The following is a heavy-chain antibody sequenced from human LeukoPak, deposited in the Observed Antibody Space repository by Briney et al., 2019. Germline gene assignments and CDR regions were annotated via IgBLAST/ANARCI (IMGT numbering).Heavy chain of an antibody. D-gene: IGHD3-22*01. CDR2: IKQDGSEK. J-gene: IGHJ4*02. CDR1: GFTFSSYW. CDR3: AKDRGIGYYYSSGLPHFDY. Sequence: GGSLRLSCAASGFTFSSYWMSWVRQAPGKGLEWVANIKQDGSEKYYVDSVKGRFTISRDNAKNSLYLQMNSLRAEDTAVYYCAKDRGIGYYYSSGLPHFDYWGQGTLVTVSS. V-gene: IGHV3-7*01.